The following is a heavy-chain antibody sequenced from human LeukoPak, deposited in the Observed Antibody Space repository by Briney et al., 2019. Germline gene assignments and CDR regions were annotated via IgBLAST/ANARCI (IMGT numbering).Heavy chain of an antibody. V-gene: IGHV4-59*01. J-gene: IGHJ4*02. CDR1: GGSISSYY. CDR2: IYYSGST. D-gene: IGHD5-18*01. Sequence: SETLSLTCTVSGGSISSYYWSWIRQPPGKGPEWIGYIYYSGSTNYNPSLKSRVTISVDTSKNQFSLKLSSVTAADTAVYYCARGQRGYPFDYWGQGTLVTVSS. CDR3: ARGQRGYPFDY.